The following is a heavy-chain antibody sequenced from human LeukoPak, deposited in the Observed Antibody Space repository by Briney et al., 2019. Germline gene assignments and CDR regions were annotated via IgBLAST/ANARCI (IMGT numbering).Heavy chain of an antibody. CDR1: GFTFSSYA. Sequence: GGSLRLSCVASGFTFSSYAMSWVRQAPGKGLEWVSSISGSGGSTYYADSVKGRFTIFRDNSKNTLFLQMNSLRAEDTAVYYCAILSWDTLMITDPDYWGQGTLVTVSS. J-gene: IGHJ4*02. D-gene: IGHD3-16*01. V-gene: IGHV3-23*01. CDR2: ISGSGGST. CDR3: AILSWDTLMITDPDY.